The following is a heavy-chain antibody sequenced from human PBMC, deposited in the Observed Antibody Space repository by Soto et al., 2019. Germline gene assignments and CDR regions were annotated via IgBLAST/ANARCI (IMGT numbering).Heavy chain of an antibody. V-gene: IGHV4-59*12. CDR1: GGSISSYY. CDR2: MYYSGST. J-gene: IGHJ4*02. Sequence: PSETLSLTCTVSGGSISSYYWSWIRQPPGKGLEWIGYMYYSGSTYYNPSLKSLVTISIDRSKNQFSLKLSSVTAADTAVYYCARVPDYWGQGILVTVSS. D-gene: IGHD2-2*01. CDR3: ARVPDY.